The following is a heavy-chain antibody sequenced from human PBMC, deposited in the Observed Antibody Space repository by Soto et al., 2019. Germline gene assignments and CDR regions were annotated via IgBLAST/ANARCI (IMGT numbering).Heavy chain of an antibody. CDR3: AATGGHYVGLDV. CDR2: ISGYNANT. Sequence: ASGMVSCTCSANTFTYYGIKWGRRDPGQGLEWLGWISGYNANTNYAQKFQDRVTMTADTSTRTAYLEVRSLTSDDSGIYFCAATGGHYVGLDVWGQGTTVTVSS. J-gene: IGHJ6*02. D-gene: IGHD2-8*02. V-gene: IGHV1-18*01. CDR1: ANTFTYYG.